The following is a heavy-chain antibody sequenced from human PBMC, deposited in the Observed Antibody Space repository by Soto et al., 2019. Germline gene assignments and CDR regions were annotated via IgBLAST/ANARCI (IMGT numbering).Heavy chain of an antibody. D-gene: IGHD3-9*01. CDR2: ISAYNGNT. CDR3: ARSPYYDILTEFDN. Sequence: ASVKVSCKASGYTFTSYGISWVRQAPGQGLEWMGWISAYNGNTNYAQKLQGRVTMTTDTSTSTAYMELRSLRSDDTAVYYCARSPYYDILTEFDNWGQGTLVTVSS. J-gene: IGHJ4*02. CDR1: GYTFTSYG. V-gene: IGHV1-18*01.